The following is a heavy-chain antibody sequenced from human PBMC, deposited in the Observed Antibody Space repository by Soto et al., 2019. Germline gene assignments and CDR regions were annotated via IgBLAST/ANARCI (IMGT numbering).Heavy chain of an antibody. D-gene: IGHD4-17*01. CDR1: GYTFTSYG. V-gene: IGHV1-18*01. CDR3: ARDRARPTVTLFDY. Sequence: ASVKVSCKASGYTFTSYGISWVRQAPGQGLEWMGWISAYNGNTDYAQKVQARVTMTTDTSTSTAYMELRSLRSDDTAVYYCARDRARPTVTLFDYWGQGTLVTVSS. CDR2: ISAYNGNT. J-gene: IGHJ4*02.